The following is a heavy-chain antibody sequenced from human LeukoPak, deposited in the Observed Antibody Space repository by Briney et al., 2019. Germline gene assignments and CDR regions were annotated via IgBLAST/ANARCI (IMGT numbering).Heavy chain of an antibody. CDR3: ARDGGYSSSWLFDY. J-gene: IGHJ4*02. V-gene: IGHV4-59*12. D-gene: IGHD6-13*01. CDR1: GGSISSYY. Sequence: SETLSLTCTVSGGSISSYYWSWIRQPPGKGLEWIGYIYYSGSTNYNPSLKSRVTISVDTSKNQFSLKLSSVTAADTAVYYCARDGGYSSSWLFDYWGQGTLVTVSS. CDR2: IYYSGST.